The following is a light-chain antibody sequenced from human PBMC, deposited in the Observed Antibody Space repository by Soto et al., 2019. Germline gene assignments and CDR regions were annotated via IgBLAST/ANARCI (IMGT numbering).Light chain of an antibody. J-gene: IGLJ2*01. V-gene: IGLV2-8*01. Sequence: QSALTQPPSASGSPGQSVTISCTGSSSDVGGYNYVSSYQQHPGKAPKLMIYEVSKWPSGVPDRLSGSKSGNTASLTVSGLQAEDEADYYCSSYGGSNTVVFGGGTKVTVL. CDR2: EVS. CDR1: SSDVGGYNY. CDR3: SSYGGSNTVV.